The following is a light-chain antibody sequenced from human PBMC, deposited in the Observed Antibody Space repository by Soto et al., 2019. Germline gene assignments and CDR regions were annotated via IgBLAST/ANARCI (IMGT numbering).Light chain of an antibody. V-gene: IGKV3-15*01. CDR3: QQYNDWPRGT. J-gene: IGKJ1*01. CDR1: QSVNSN. CDR2: GAS. Sequence: EVVMTQSPATLSVSPGERATLSCRASQSVNSNLAWYQQKPAQAPRLLIYGASTRATGIPARFSGSGSGTEFTLTISSLQSEDFAVYYCQQYNDWPRGTCGQGTRVEVK.